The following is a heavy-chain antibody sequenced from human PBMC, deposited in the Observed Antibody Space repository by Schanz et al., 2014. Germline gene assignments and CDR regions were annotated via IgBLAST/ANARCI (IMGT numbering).Heavy chain of an antibody. CDR2: VSSSSSYT. CDR1: GFTFSSYA. D-gene: IGHD3-22*01. V-gene: IGHV3-11*05. CDR3: ARPPHDSSGYYPFDY. J-gene: IGHJ4*02. Sequence: QVQLVESGGGLVEPGGSLRLSCAASGFTFSSYAMSWVRQAPGKGLEWVSYVSSSSSYTHYADSVKGRFTISRDNAKNSLYLQMNSLRAEDTAVYYCARPPHDSSGYYPFDYWGQGTLVTVSS.